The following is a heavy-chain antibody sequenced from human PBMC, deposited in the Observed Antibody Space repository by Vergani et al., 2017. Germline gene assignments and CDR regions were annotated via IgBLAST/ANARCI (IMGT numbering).Heavy chain of an antibody. CDR2: ISSSSSYT. CDR3: ARSIAARPFDY. Sequence: VQLVETGGGLIQPGGSLRLTCAASGFTVSSNYMSWVRQAPGKGLEWVSYISSSSSYTNYADSVKGRFTISRDNAKNSLYLQMNSLRAEDTAVYYCARSIAARPFDYWGQGTLVTVSS. D-gene: IGHD6-6*01. CDR1: GFTVSSNY. J-gene: IGHJ4*02. V-gene: IGHV3-11*06.